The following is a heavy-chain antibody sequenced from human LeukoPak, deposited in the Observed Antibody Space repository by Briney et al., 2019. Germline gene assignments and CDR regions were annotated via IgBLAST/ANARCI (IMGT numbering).Heavy chain of an antibody. D-gene: IGHD3-10*01. Sequence: GGSLRLSCAASGFTFSSYEMNWVRQAPGKGLEWVSAISGSGGSTYYADSVKGRFTISRDNSKNTLYLQMNSLRAEDTAVYYCAKPTVRGVTQPFDYWGQGTLVTVSS. CDR1: GFTFSSYE. J-gene: IGHJ4*02. V-gene: IGHV3-23*01. CDR2: ISGSGGST. CDR3: AKPTVRGVTQPFDY.